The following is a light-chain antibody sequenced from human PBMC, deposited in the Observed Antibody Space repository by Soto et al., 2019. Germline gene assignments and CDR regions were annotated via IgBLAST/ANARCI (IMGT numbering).Light chain of an antibody. CDR2: GAS. CDR3: HQFGSSPLAFT. V-gene: IGKV3-20*01. Sequence: ESMLTQSPGTLSLSPGERATLSCRASQSVSTRYSAWYQQKRGHAPRLLIYGASIRAAGIPDRFSGSGSGTEFTLTISRLEPEDVAVDYCHQFGSSPLAFTFGQGTKLEI. CDR1: QSVSTRY. J-gene: IGKJ2*01.